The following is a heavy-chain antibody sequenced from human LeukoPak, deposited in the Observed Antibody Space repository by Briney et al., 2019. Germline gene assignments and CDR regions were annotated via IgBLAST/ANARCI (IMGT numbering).Heavy chain of an antibody. Sequence: GGSLRLSCAASGFTSSSYAMSWVRQAPGKGLEWVSAISGSGGSTYYADSVKGRFTISRDNSKNTLYLQMNSLRAEDTAVYYCAKVSDYDFWSGYPGDYWGQGTLVTVSS. CDR1: GFTSSSYA. D-gene: IGHD3-3*01. V-gene: IGHV3-23*01. J-gene: IGHJ4*02. CDR3: AKVSDYDFWSGYPGDY. CDR2: ISGSGGST.